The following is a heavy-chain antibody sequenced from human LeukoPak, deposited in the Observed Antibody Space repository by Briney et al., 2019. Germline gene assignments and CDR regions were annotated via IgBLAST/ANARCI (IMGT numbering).Heavy chain of an antibody. D-gene: IGHD5-24*01. CDR1: GGSFSGYY. J-gene: IGHJ4*02. CDR2: INHSGST. CDR3: ARGRGGSPPLDY. Sequence: SETLSLTCAVYGGSFSGYYWSWIRQPPGKGLEWIGEINHSGSTNYNPSLKSRVTISVDTSKNQFSLNLSSVTAADTAVYYCARGRGGSPPLDYWGQGTLVTVSS. V-gene: IGHV4-34*01.